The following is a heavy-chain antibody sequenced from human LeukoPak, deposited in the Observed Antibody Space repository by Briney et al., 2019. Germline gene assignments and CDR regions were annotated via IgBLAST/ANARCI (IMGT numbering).Heavy chain of an antibody. CDR3: AKGYTNGVNQEVWLDP. V-gene: IGHV4-39*07. Sequence: SETLSLTCTVSGGSISSRSYSWDWIRQPPGKGLEWIGRMYYTGNTDYNPSLKSRLTMTVETTKNQFSLKLSSVTAADPAVYFVAKGYTNGVNQEVWLDPWGQGTLFTVSS. D-gene: IGHD2-8*01. CDR1: GGSISSRSYS. J-gene: IGHJ5*02. CDR2: MYYTGNT.